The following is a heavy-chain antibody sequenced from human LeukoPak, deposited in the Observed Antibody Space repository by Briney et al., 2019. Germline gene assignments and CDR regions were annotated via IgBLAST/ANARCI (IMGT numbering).Heavy chain of an antibody. CDR3: ARQRGRTYYYDSSGYYYVG. CDR1: GGSISSYY. CDR2: IYYSGST. V-gene: IGHV4-59*08. J-gene: IGHJ4*02. Sequence: ASETLSLTCTVSGGSISSYYWSWIRQPPGKGLEWIGYIYYSGSTNYNPSLKSRVTISVDTSKNQFSLKLSSVTAADTAVYYCARQRGRTYYYDSSGYYYVGWGQGTLVTVSS. D-gene: IGHD3-22*01.